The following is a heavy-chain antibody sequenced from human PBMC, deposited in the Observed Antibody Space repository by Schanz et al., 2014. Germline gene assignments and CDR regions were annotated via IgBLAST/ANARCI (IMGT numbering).Heavy chain of an antibody. J-gene: IGHJ6*02. D-gene: IGHD6-6*01. CDR2: IRGSGGGT. CDR1: GFTFSSYA. Sequence: VQLVESGGGVVQPGRSLRLSCAASGFTFSSYAMSWVRQPPGKGLEWVSSIRGSGGGTDYADSVKGRFTISRDNSKNTLYLQMNSLRAEDTAVYYCARGYSSSMDVWGQGTTVTVSS. CDR3: ARGYSSSMDV. V-gene: IGHV3-23*04.